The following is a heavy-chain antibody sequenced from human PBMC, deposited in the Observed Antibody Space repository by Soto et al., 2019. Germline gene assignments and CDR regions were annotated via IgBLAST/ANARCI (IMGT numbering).Heavy chain of an antibody. J-gene: IGHJ4*01. CDR1: GFIFSNAW. V-gene: IGHV3-15*07. D-gene: IGHD3-22*01. CDR3: STDNYSNMIVVRRDN. CDR2: IKSKIDGGTT. Sequence: EVQLVESGGGLVKPGGSLRLSCAASGFIFSNAWINWVRQSPGKGLEWVGRIKSKIDGGTTDFAAPVRGRFAISRDDSKNIVYMQMKSLKFEESGVYYCSTDNYSNMIVVRRDNWGHGTLVTVSS.